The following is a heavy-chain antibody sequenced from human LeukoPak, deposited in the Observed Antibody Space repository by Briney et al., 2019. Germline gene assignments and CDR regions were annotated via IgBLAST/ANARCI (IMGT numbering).Heavy chain of an antibody. Sequence: GGSLRLSCAASGFPFSSYGMHWVRQAPGKGLEWVAVISYDGSNKYYADSVKGRFTISRDNSKNPLYLQMNSLRAEDTAVYYCAKVMVRGVNWVDYWGQGTLVTVSS. D-gene: IGHD3-10*01. V-gene: IGHV3-30*18. CDR3: AKVMVRGVNWVDY. CDR1: GFPFSSYG. CDR2: ISYDGSNK. J-gene: IGHJ4*02.